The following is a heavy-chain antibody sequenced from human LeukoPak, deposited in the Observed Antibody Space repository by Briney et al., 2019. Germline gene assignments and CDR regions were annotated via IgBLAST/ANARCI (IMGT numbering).Heavy chain of an antibody. V-gene: IGHV3-21*01. CDR1: GFTLSDYS. J-gene: IGHJ4*02. Sequence: GGSLRLSCAAPGFTLSDYSMNWVRQAPGKGLEWVSSISSSSNYIYYADSVKGRFTISRDNAKNSLHLQINSLRAEDTAVYYCAKSGQRRCSGGSCYPYYFDYWGQGTLVTVSS. D-gene: IGHD2-15*01. CDR2: ISSSSNYI. CDR3: AKSGQRRCSGGSCYPYYFDY.